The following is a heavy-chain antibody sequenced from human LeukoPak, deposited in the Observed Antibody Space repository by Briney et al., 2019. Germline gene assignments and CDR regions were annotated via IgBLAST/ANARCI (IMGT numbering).Heavy chain of an antibody. J-gene: IGHJ4*02. CDR3: ARAYYGDFLDY. CDR1: GGAISNYY. D-gene: IGHD4-17*01. CDR2: INYSGSA. Sequence: SETLSLTCNVSGGAISNYYWSWIRQPPGKGLEWIGYINYSGSAFYNPSVKSRVTISVDTSKNQSSLKLNSVTAADTAVYYCARAYYGDFLDYWGQGALVTVSS. V-gene: IGHV4-59*08.